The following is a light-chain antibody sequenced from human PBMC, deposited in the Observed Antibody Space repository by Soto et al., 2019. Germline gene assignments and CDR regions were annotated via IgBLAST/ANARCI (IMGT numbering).Light chain of an antibody. CDR1: QNFSSSY. J-gene: IGKJ1*01. CDR2: GAS. Sequence: ENVLTQSPGTLSVSPGEGATLSCRASQNFSSSYLAWYQQKPGQSPRLLIFGASSRAFGIPDRFSGSWSATELTLTISSLQSEDFAVYYCQKYSNWPPWTFGPGTKVAIK. CDR3: QKYSNWPPWT. V-gene: IGKV3-20*01.